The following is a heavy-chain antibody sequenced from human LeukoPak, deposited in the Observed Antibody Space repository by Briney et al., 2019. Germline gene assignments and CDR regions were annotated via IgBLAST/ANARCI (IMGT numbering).Heavy chain of an antibody. D-gene: IGHD5-24*01. CDR1: GGSISSYY. Sequence: SETLSLTCTVSGGSISSYYWSWIRQPPGKGLEWIGYIYTSGSTNYNPSLKSRVTISVDTSKNQFSLKLSSVTAADTAVYYCARGMDGYNYWYFDLWGRGTLVTVPS. J-gene: IGHJ2*01. CDR3: ARGMDGYNYWYFDL. V-gene: IGHV4-4*09. CDR2: IYTSGST.